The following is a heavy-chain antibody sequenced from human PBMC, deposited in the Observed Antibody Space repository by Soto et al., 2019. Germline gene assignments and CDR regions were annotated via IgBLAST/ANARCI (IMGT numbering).Heavy chain of an antibody. Sequence: GGSMRLSCSASVFTFSDYYMSWIRQAPGKGLEWVSYISSSGSTIYYADSVKGRFTISRDNAKNSLYLQMNSLRAEDTAVYYCAWMCIVVVTAHYYYGRHVSCQANTLTGS. CDR1: VFTFSDYY. CDR3: AWMCIVVVTAHYYYGRHV. J-gene: IGHJ6*02. V-gene: IGHV3-11*01. CDR2: ISSSGSTI. D-gene: IGHD2-2*01.